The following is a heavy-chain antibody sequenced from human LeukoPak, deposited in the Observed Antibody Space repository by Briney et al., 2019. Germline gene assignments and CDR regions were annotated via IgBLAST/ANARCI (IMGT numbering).Heavy chain of an antibody. J-gene: IGHJ6*01. CDR1: GFTFSGYW. V-gene: IGHV3-74*01. CDR2: LNTDGSST. CDR3: ARDDAFRGVAMDV. D-gene: IGHD3-16*01. Sequence: QPGGSLRLSCAASGFTFSGYWMHWVRQVPGKGLVWGSRLNTDGSSTSYADSVKGRFTISRDNAKNTLYLQMNSLRAEDTAVYYCARDDAFRGVAMDVWGQGTTVTVSS.